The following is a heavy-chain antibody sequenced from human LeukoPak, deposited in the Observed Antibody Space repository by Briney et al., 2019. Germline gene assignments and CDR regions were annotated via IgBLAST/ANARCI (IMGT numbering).Heavy chain of an antibody. CDR2: INPNSGGT. CDR3: ARGYMGYYYDSRGWFDP. D-gene: IGHD3-22*01. Sequence: GASVKVSCKASGGTFSSYAISWVRQAPGQGLEWMGRINPNSGGTNYAQKFPGRVTMTRDTSISTAYMELSRLRSDDTAVYYCARGYMGYYYDSRGWFDPWGQGTLVTVSS. J-gene: IGHJ5*02. CDR1: GGTFSSYA. V-gene: IGHV1-2*06.